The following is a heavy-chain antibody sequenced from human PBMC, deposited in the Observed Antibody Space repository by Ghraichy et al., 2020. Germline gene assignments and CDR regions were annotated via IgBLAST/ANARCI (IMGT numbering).Heavy chain of an antibody. CDR3: AKDRDPEDDSRGSHAH. CDR1: GFTFSSYA. Sequence: GESLNISCAASGFTFSSYAMSWVRQAPGKGLEWVSAISGSGGSTYYADSVKGRFTISRDNSKNTLYLQMNSLRAEDTAVYYCAKDRDPEDDSRGSHAHWGQGTLVTVSS. D-gene: IGHD3-22*01. CDR2: ISGSGGST. J-gene: IGHJ4*02. V-gene: IGHV3-23*01.